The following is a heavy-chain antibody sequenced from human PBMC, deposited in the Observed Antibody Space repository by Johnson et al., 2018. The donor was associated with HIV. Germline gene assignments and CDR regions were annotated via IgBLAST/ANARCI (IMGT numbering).Heavy chain of an antibody. CDR3: ARPIMELQGVDAFDI. V-gene: IGHV3-33*05. J-gene: IGHJ3*02. CDR2: ISYDGSNK. Sequence: FSDYYMSWIRQAPGKGLEWVAVISYDGSNKYFADSVKGRFTISRDNSKNTLYLQMNSLRAEDTAVYYCARPIMELQGVDAFDIWGQGTMVTVSS. D-gene: IGHD1-26*01. CDR1: FSDYY.